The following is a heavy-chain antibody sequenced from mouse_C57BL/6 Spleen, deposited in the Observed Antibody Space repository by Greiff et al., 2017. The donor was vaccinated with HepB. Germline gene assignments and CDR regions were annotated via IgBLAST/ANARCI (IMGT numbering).Heavy chain of an antibody. J-gene: IGHJ3*01. V-gene: IGHV1-26*01. Sequence: VQLQQSGPELVKPGASVKISCKASGYTFTDYYMNWVKQSHGKSLEWIGDINPNNGGTSYNQKFKGKATLTVDKSSSTAYMELRSLTSEDSAVYYCARASSYYYGSSSAWFAYWGQGTLVTVSA. D-gene: IGHD1-1*01. CDR2: INPNNGGT. CDR3: ARASSYYYGSSSAWFAY. CDR1: GYTFTDYY.